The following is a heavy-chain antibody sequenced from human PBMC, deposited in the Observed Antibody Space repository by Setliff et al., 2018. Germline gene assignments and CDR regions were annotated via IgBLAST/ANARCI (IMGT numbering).Heavy chain of an antibody. CDR2: INAGNGNT. D-gene: IGHD4-17*01. CDR3: ARGATVVIYYYMDV. CDR1: GYTFTSYA. V-gene: IGHV1-3*01. Sequence: ASVKVSCKASGYTFTSYAMHWVRQAPGQRLEWMGWINAGNGNTKYSQKFQGRVTITRDTSASTAYMELRSLRSEDTAVYYCARGATVVIYYYMDVWGKGTTVTVS. J-gene: IGHJ6*03.